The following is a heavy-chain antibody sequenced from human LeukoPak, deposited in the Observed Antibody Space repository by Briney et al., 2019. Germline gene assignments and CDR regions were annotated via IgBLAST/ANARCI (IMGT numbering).Heavy chain of an antibody. CDR2: IIPIFGTA. Sequence: SVKVSCKASGGTFSSYAISWVRQAPGQGLEWMGGIIPIFGTANYAQKFQGRVTITADESTSTAYMELSSLRSEDTAVYYCARAVGQQLVQIWFDPWGQGTLVTVSS. CDR1: GGTFSSYA. J-gene: IGHJ5*02. V-gene: IGHV1-69*13. CDR3: ARAVGQQLVQIWFDP. D-gene: IGHD6-13*01.